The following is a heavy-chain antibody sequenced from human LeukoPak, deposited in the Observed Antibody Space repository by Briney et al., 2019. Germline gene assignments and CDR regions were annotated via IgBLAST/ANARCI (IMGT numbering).Heavy chain of an antibody. Sequence: PSETLSLTCTVSGGSISSYYGSWIRQPAGKGLEWIGRIYTSGSTNHNPSLKSRVIMSVDTSKNQFSLKLSSVTAADTAVYYCARDSGSYAEGYYFDYWGQGTLVTVSS. J-gene: IGHJ4*02. V-gene: IGHV4-4*07. CDR2: IYTSGST. D-gene: IGHD1-26*01. CDR3: ARDSGSYAEGYYFDY. CDR1: GGSISSYY.